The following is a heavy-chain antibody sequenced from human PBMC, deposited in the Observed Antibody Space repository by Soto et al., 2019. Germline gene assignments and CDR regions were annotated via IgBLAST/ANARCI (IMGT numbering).Heavy chain of an antibody. V-gene: IGHV3-30*18. J-gene: IGHJ4*02. Sequence: QVQLVESGGGVVQPGRSLRLSCAASGFTFSSYGMHWVRQAPGKGLEWVAVISYDGSNKYYADAVKGRFTISRDNSENTLFMQMNSLRAEDTAVYYCAKDEGGLGYFDCWGQGTLVTVSS. CDR2: ISYDGSNK. CDR1: GFTFSSYG. D-gene: IGHD3-16*01. CDR3: AKDEGGLGYFDC.